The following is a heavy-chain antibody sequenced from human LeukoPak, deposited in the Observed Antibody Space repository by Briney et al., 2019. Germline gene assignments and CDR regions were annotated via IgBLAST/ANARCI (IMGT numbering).Heavy chain of an antibody. CDR3: AREVTTTWFDP. V-gene: IGHV3-7*01. D-gene: IGHD1-1*01. Sequence: PGGSLRLSCAAAGFTFSSYWMSWVRRAPGKGLEWVANIKQDGSEKYYVDSVKGRFTISRDNAKNSLYLQMNSLRAEDTAVHYCAREVTTTWFDPWGQGTLVTVCS. CDR1: GFTFSSYW. J-gene: IGHJ5*02. CDR2: IKQDGSEK.